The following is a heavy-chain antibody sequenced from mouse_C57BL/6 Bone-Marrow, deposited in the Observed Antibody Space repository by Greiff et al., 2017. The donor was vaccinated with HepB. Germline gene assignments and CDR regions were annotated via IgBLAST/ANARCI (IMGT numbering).Heavy chain of an antibody. D-gene: IGHD1-1*01. V-gene: IGHV2-9*01. Sequence: VHLVESGPGLVAPSQSLSITCTVSGFSLTSYGVDWVRQPPGKGLEWLGAIWGGGSTNYNSALMSRLSISKDNSKSQVFLKMNSLQTDDTAMYYCAKHLYYGSSYEGYAMDYWGQGTSVTVSS. CDR1: GFSLTSYG. J-gene: IGHJ4*01. CDR3: AKHLYYGSSYEGYAMDY. CDR2: IWGGGST.